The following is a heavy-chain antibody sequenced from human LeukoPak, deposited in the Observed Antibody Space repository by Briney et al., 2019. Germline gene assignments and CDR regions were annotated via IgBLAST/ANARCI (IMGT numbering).Heavy chain of an antibody. CDR3: AREDDCIGGSCYGY. V-gene: IGHV1-18*01. CDR1: GYTFTSYG. Sequence: ASVKVSCKASGYTFTSYGISWVRQAPGQGLEWMGWISAYNGNTNYAQKLQGRVTMTTDTSTSTAYMELRSLRSDDTAVYYCAREDDCIGGSCYGYWGQGTLVTVSS. J-gene: IGHJ4*02. D-gene: IGHD2-15*01. CDR2: ISAYNGNT.